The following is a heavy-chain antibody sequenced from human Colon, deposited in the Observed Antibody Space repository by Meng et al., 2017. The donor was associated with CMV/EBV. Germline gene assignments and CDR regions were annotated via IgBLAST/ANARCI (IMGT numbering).Heavy chain of an antibody. CDR3: AHIDPYYDFWSGYPTGWFDP. D-gene: IGHD3-3*01. Sequence: SGPTLVKPTQTLTLTCTFSGFSLRTGGVGVGWIRQPPGKALEWLELIYWNDDKRYSPSLKSRLTITKDTSKNQVVLTMTNMDPVDTATYYCAHIDPYYDFWSGYPTGWFDPWGQGTLVTVSS. CDR1: GFSLRTGGVG. J-gene: IGHJ5*02. V-gene: IGHV2-5*01. CDR2: IYWNDDK.